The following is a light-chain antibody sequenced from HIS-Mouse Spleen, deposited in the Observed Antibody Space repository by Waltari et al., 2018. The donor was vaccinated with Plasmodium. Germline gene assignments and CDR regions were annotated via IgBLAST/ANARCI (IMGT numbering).Light chain of an antibody. V-gene: IGKV3-15*01. CDR1: QSVSSI. CDR3: QQYNNWSFT. J-gene: IGKJ3*01. CDR2: GAS. Sequence: EIVMTHSPATLSVSPGERATLSCRASQSVSSILAWYQQKPGQAPRLLIYGASTRATGIPARFSGSGSGTEFTLTISSLQSEDFAVYYCQQYNNWSFTFGPGTKVDIK.